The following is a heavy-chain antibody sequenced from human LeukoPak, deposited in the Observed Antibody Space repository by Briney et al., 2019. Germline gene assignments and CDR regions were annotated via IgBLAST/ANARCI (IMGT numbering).Heavy chain of an antibody. D-gene: IGHD3-3*01. J-gene: IGHJ4*02. Sequence: PGGSLRLSCAASGFTFSSYAMSWVRQAPGKGLEWVSAISGSGGSTYYADSVKGRFTISRDNAKNSLYLQMNSLRAEDTAVYYCARDENRGYDNWGQGSLVIVSS. V-gene: IGHV3-23*01. CDR2: ISGSGGST. CDR3: ARDENRGYDN. CDR1: GFTFSSYA.